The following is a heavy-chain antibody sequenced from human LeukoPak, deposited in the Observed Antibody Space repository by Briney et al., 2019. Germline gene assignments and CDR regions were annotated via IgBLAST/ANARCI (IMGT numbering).Heavy chain of an antibody. CDR2: ISYDGSNK. CDR1: GFTFSSYG. D-gene: IGHD5-18*01. Sequence: VQPGRSLRLSCAASGFTFSSYGMHWVRQAPGKGLEWVAVISYDGSNKYYADSVKGRFTISRDNSKNTLYLQMNSLRAEDTAVYYCAKVGAQNRIQLWLNFDYWGQGTLVTVSS. J-gene: IGHJ4*02. CDR3: AKVGAQNRIQLWLNFDY. V-gene: IGHV3-30*18.